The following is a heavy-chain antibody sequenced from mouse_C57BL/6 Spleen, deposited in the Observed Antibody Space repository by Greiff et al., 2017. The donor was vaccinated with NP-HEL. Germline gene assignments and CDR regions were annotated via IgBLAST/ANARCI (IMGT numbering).Heavy chain of an antibody. D-gene: IGHD2-4*01. CDR1: GFNIKDDY. Sequence: VQLKQSGAELVRPGASVKLSCTASGFNIKDDYMHWVKQRPEQGLEWIGWIDPENGDTEYASKFQGKATITADTSSNTAYLQLSSLTSEDTAVYYCTTDDYDGPPWFAYWGQGTLVTVSA. V-gene: IGHV14-4*01. CDR3: TTDDYDGPPWFAY. CDR2: IDPENGDT. J-gene: IGHJ3*01.